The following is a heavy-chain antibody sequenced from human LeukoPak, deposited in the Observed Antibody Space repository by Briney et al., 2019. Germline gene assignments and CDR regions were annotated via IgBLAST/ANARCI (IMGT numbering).Heavy chain of an antibody. D-gene: IGHD2-21*02. Sequence: ASVTVSFKASGYTFTIYYMHWVRQAPGQGLEWMGIINPSGGSTSYAQKFQGRVTMTRDMSTSTVYMELSSLRSEDTAVYYCARDGNAYCGGDCYSSTWGQGTLVTVSS. V-gene: IGHV1-46*01. CDR3: ARDGNAYCGGDCYSST. CDR2: INPSGGST. J-gene: IGHJ4*02. CDR1: GYTFTIYY.